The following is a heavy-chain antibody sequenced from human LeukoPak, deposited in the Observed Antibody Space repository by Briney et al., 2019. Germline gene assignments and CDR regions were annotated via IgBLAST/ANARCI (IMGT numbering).Heavy chain of an antibody. CDR2: IYHSGST. J-gene: IGHJ2*01. D-gene: IGHD1-14*01. V-gene: IGHV4-30-2*01. Sequence: PSETLSLTCAVSGGSISSGGYSWSWIRQPPGKGLEWIGYIYHSGSTYYNPSLKSRVTISVDRSKNQFSLKLSSVTAADTAVYYCARGPGYRYFDLWGRGTLVTVSS. CDR1: GGSISSGGYS. CDR3: ARGPGYRYFDL.